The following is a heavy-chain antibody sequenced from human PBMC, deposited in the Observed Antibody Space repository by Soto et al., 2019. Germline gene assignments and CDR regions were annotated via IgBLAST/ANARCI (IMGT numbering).Heavy chain of an antibody. V-gene: IGHV3-23*01. CDR1: GFSFSSLA. J-gene: IGHJ4*02. CDR2: ISAIGT. Sequence: EVQLLESGGGLVQPGGSLRLSCAASGFSFSSLAMNWVRQAPGKGLEWVSTISAIGTYYADSVKGRFTISRDNSKNTLYLQMNSLTAEDTAGYYCVKGLYFVDYWGQGILVTVSS. D-gene: IGHD2-8*01. CDR3: VKGLYFVDY.